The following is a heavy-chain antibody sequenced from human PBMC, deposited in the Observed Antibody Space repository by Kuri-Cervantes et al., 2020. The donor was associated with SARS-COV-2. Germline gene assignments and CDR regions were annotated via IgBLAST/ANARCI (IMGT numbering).Heavy chain of an antibody. CDR1: GFTFSSYA. CDR2: VSSNGGST. V-gene: IGHV3-64D*08. CDR3: VKGYCSSTSCYSGGY. J-gene: IGHJ4*02. Sequence: GGSLRLPCAASGFTFSSYAMHWVRQAPGKGLEYVSAVSSNGGSTYYADSVKGRFTIPRDNSKNTLYLQMSSLRAEDTAVYYCVKGYCSSTSCYSGGYWGQGTLVTVSS. D-gene: IGHD2-2*02.